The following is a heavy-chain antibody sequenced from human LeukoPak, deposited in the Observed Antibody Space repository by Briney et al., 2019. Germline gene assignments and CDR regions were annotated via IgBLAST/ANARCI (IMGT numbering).Heavy chain of an antibody. J-gene: IGHJ5*02. Sequence: GGSLRLSCAASGFTFSSYSMNWVRQAPGKGLEWVSSISSSSGYIYCADSVKGRFTISRDNSKNTLYLQMNSLRAEDTAVYYCAKVGDYVPWGQGTLVTVSS. CDR1: GFTFSSYS. CDR2: ISSSSGYI. CDR3: AKVGDYVP. V-gene: IGHV3-21*04. D-gene: IGHD4-17*01.